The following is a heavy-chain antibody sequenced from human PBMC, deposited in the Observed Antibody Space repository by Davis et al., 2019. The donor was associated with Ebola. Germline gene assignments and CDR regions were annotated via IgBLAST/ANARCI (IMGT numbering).Heavy chain of an antibody. CDR3: ARHYSTIWYHFDYFDY. V-gene: IGHV3-66*04. CDR2: IYSACTTRCT. D-gene: IGHD2/OR15-2a*01. J-gene: IGHJ4*02. CDR1: GFTFRSAW. Sequence: GESLKISCAASGFTFRSAWMSWVRQAPGKGLEWVATIYSACTTRCTDYADSVKGRFTISRDNSKNMMFLQMNNLRAEDTAVYYCARHYSTIWYHFDYFDYWGQGIPVTVSS.